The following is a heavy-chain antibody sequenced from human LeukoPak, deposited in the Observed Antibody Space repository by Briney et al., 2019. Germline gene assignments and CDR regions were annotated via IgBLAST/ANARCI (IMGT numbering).Heavy chain of an antibody. CDR2: IKPDGSQK. D-gene: IGHD2-21*01. J-gene: IGHJ4*02. CDR3: KNYLDHDRWC. Sequence: PGGSLRLSCAASGFTFSGTWMTWVRQAPGKGLECVANIKPDGSQKYYVNSVKGRFTVSRDNAKNSLYLQMNSLRVEDTAIYYCKNYLDHDRWCWGQGTLVTVSS. V-gene: IGHV3-7*01. CDR1: GFTFSGTW.